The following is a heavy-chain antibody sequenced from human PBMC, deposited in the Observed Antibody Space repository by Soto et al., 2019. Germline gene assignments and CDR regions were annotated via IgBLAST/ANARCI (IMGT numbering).Heavy chain of an antibody. V-gene: IGHV4-39*01. Sequence: VKGLEWIGSIYYSGSTYYNPSLKSRVTLSVDTSKNQFSLKLSSVTAADTAVYYCARNPSYYDIFFFQAEDGIRDTVPVSAFLLNRSSDL. CDR2: IYYSGST. D-gene: IGHD3-9*01. CDR3: ARNPSYYDIFFFQAEDGIRDTVPVSAFLLNRSSDL. J-gene: IGHJ2*01.